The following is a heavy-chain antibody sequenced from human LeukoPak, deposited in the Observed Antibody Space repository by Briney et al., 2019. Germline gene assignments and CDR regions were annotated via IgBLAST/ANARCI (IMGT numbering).Heavy chain of an antibody. J-gene: IGHJ6*02. D-gene: IGHD6-13*01. CDR2: INHSGST. CDR1: GGSFSGYY. CDR3: ARAQLAAAGIDYYYGMDV. Sequence: PSETLSLTCAVDGGSFSGYYWSWLRQPPGKGLEGIGEINHSGSTNYNPSLTSRVTISVDTSKNQFSLKLSSVTAADTAVYYCARAQLAAAGIDYYYGMDVWGQGTTVTVSS. V-gene: IGHV4-34*01.